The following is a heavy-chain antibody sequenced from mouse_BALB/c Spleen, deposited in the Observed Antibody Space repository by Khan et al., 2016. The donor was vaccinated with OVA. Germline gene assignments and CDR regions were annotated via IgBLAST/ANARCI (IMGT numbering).Heavy chain of an antibody. J-gene: IGHJ3*01. Sequence: VQLKQSGPELVEPGASVKMSCKASGYTFTNYVMHWVKQKPGQGLEWIGYINPYNAGTRYNEKFKGKATLTSDISSTTAYMELSSLTSEDSAVYYRAREASSWDFSFPYWGQGTLVTVSA. CDR1: GYTFTNYV. D-gene: IGHD4-1*01. CDR3: AREASSWDFSFPY. CDR2: INPYNAGT. V-gene: IGHV1S136*01.